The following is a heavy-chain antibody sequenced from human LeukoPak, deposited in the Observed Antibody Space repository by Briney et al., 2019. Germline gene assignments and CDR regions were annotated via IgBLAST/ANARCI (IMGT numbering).Heavy chain of an antibody. V-gene: IGHV4-34*01. CDR1: GGSFSGYY. Sequence: SETLSLSCAVYGGSFSGYYWTWIRQPPGKGLEWIGEINHRRSTKYSPSLKSRVTISVDTSKNQFSLRLSSVTAADTAVYYCARRVGRWFGERAYYYNYMDVWGKGTTVTISS. J-gene: IGHJ6*03. D-gene: IGHD3-10*01. CDR3: ARRVGRWFGERAYYYNYMDV. CDR2: INHRRST.